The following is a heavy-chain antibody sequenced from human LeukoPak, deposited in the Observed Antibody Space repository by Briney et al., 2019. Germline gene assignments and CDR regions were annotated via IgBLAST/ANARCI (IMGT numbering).Heavy chain of an antibody. V-gene: IGHV3-30*04. CDR1: GFTFSSYA. CDR3: AKGLSQWLVT. Sequence: GGSLRLSCAASGFTFSSYAMHWVRQAPGKGLEWVAVISYDGSNKYYADSVKGRFTISRDNSKNTLYLQMNSLRAEDTAVYYCAKGLSQWLVTWGQGTLVTVSS. D-gene: IGHD6-19*01. CDR2: ISYDGSNK. J-gene: IGHJ5*02.